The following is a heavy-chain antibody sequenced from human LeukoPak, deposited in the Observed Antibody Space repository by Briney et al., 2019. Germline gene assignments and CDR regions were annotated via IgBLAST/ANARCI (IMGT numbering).Heavy chain of an antibody. Sequence: GGSLRLSCAASGFTFSTYAMHWVRQAPGKGLEWVAVISSDGSNKYYADSVKGRFTISRDNSKNTLYLQMNSLRAEDTAVYYCARERGYYDSSGYYDGGFDYWGQGTLVTVSS. CDR1: GFTFSTYA. CDR3: ARERGYYDSSGYYDGGFDY. CDR2: ISSDGSNK. D-gene: IGHD3-22*01. V-gene: IGHV3-30*04. J-gene: IGHJ4*02.